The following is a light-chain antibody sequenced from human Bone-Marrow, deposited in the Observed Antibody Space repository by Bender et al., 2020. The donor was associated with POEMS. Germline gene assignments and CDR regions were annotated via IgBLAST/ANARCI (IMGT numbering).Light chain of an antibody. Sequence: QSALTQPASVSGSPGQSITISCTGTSGDVGGYNYVSWYQKHPGKAPKVMIYDVNSRPSGVSNRFSGSKSGNTASLTISGLQAEDEADYYCSSYTSTRMLVFGGGTKVTVL. CDR2: DVN. CDR3: SSYTSTRMLV. V-gene: IGLV2-14*03. CDR1: SGDVGGYNY. J-gene: IGLJ3*02.